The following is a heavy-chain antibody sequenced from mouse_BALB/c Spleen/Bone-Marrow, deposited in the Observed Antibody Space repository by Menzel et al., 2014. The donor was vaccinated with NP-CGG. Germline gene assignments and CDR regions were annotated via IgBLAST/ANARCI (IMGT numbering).Heavy chain of an antibody. CDR3: ARPRGNYAMDY. CDR2: INPGSSTI. Sequence: EVQRVESGGGLVQPGGSLKLSCAASGFDFSRHWMSWVRQAPGKGLEWIGEINPGSSTINYTPSLKDKFIISRDNAKNTLYLQMSKVRSEDTALYYCARPRGNYAMDYWGQGTSVTVSS. V-gene: IGHV4-1*02. J-gene: IGHJ4*01. CDR1: GFDFSRHW.